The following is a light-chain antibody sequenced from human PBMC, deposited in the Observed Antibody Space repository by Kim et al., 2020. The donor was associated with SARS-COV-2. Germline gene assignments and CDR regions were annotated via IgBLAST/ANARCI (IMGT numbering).Light chain of an antibody. CDR2: AAS. CDR1: QSISNY. V-gene: IGKV1-39*01. Sequence: DIQMTQSPSSLSASVGDRVTITCRASQSISNYLNWYQQKPGKAPKVLIYAASTLQSAVPSRFSGSGSGTDFTLTISSLQPEDFATYYCQQSYSNPPEYTFGQGTKLEI. J-gene: IGKJ2*01. CDR3: QQSYSNPPEYT.